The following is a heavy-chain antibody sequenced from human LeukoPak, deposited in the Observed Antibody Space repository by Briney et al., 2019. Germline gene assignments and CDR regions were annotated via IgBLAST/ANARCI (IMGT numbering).Heavy chain of an antibody. CDR2: TYYRSKWHY. D-gene: IGHD1-1*01. CDR1: GDMVSSNSAA. V-gene: IGHV6-1*01. J-gene: IGHJ6*02. Sequence: SQTLSLTCAISGDMVSSNSAAWNWIRQSPSRGLEWLGRTYYRSKWHYDCAESVKRRITVNPDTSKNQFSLQLNSVTPEDAAVYYCARQSSTDYYYYGLDVWGQGTTVAVSS. CDR3: ARQSSTDYYYYGLDV.